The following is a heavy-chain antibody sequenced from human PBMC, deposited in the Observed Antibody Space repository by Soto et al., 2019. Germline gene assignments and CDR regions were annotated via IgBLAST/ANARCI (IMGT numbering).Heavy chain of an antibody. CDR2: IIPIFGTA. D-gene: IGHD3-16*01. CDR3: ARELSYYDYAWWSYDPDAFDI. J-gene: IGHJ3*02. Sequence: QVQLVQSGAEVKKPGSSVKVSCKASGGTFSSYAISWVRQATGQGLEWMGGIIPIFGTANYAQKFQGRVTITADESTSTAYMELSSLRSEDTAVYYCARELSYYDYAWWSYDPDAFDIWGQGTMVTVSS. V-gene: IGHV1-69*01. CDR1: GGTFSSYA.